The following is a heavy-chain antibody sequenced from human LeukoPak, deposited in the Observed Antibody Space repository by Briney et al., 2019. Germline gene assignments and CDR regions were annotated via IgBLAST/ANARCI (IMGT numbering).Heavy chain of an antibody. J-gene: IGHJ4*02. CDR2: IYYSGST. D-gene: IGHD3-10*01. Sequence: SETLSLTCTVSGGSISSYYWSWIRQPPGKGLEWIGYIYYSGSTNYNPSLKSRVTISVDTSKNQFSLKLSSVTAADTTVYYCARHAAMVRGAPFDYWGQGTLVTVSS. CDR3: ARHAAMVRGAPFDY. V-gene: IGHV4-59*08. CDR1: GGSISSYY.